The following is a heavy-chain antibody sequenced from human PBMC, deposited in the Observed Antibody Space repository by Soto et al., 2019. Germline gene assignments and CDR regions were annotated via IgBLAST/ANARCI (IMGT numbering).Heavy chain of an antibody. CDR1: GFTFSSYD. V-gene: IGHV3-13*01. CDR3: ARDHRVAAAGAPGNYYYYYGMDV. CDR2: IGTAGDT. J-gene: IGHJ6*02. Sequence: GGSLRLSCATSGFTFSSYDMHWVRQATGKGLEWVSAIGTAGDTYYPGSVKGRFTISRENAKNSLYLQMNSLRAEDTAVYYCARDHRVAAAGAPGNYYYYYGMDVWGQGTTVTVSS. D-gene: IGHD6-13*01.